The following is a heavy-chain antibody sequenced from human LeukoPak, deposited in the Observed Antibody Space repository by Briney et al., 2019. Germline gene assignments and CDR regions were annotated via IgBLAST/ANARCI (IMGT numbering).Heavy chain of an antibody. D-gene: IGHD3-3*01. J-gene: IGHJ4*02. V-gene: IGHV1-18*01. CDR1: GYTFTTYG. CDR2: ISTYDDNI. CDR3: ARGPDSKYYDFWSGCYTEYYFDY. Sequence: ASVKVSCKASGYTFTTYGLSWVRQAPGQGLEWLGWISTYDDNIKYAQSLQGRLTLTIDTSTSTAYMELRSLTSDDTAVYYCARGPDSKYYDFWSGCYTEYYFDYWGQGTLVTVSS.